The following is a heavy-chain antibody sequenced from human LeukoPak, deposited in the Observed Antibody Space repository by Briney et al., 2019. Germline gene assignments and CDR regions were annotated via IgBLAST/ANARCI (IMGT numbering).Heavy chain of an antibody. D-gene: IGHD2-21*02. CDR2: IIPNNGGT. Sequence: ASVKVSCKASGYTFTGYYMHWVRQAPGQGLEWMGWIIPNNGGTNYAQKFQDRVTMTRDTSISTAYMELSSLTDDDTAVYYCARGVLLQGRGAFDIWGQGTMVTVSS. V-gene: IGHV1-2*02. J-gene: IGHJ3*02. CDR1: GYTFTGYY. CDR3: ARGVLLQGRGAFDI.